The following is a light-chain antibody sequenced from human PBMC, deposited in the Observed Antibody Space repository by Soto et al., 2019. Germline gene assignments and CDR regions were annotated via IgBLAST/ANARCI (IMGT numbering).Light chain of an antibody. CDR2: KAS. J-gene: IGKJ1*01. Sequence: DTQMTQSPSTLSASVGDRVTISCRASQSISSRLAWYQQRPGKAPKLLIYKASTLKSGVPSRFSGSGSGTEFTLTISSLQPDDFATYYCQDYNSYSEAFGQGTKLDI. V-gene: IGKV1-5*03. CDR1: QSISSR. CDR3: QDYNSYSEA.